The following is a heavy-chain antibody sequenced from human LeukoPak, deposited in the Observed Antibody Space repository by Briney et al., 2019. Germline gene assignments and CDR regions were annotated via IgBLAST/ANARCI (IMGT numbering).Heavy chain of an antibody. CDR2: INHSGST. V-gene: IGHV4-34*01. CDR1: GGSFSGYY. D-gene: IGHD3-22*01. CDR3: ARVHYDSSGYYLRRGYFDY. J-gene: IGHJ4*02. Sequence: PSETLSLTCAVYGGSFSGYYWSWIRQPPGKGLEWIGEINHSGSTNHNPSLKSRVTISVDTSKNQFSLKLSSVTAADTAVYYCARVHYDSSGYYLRRGYFDYWGQGTLVTVSS.